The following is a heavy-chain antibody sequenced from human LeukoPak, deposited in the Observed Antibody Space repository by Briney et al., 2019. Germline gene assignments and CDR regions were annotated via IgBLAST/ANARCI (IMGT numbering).Heavy chain of an antibody. D-gene: IGHD3-10*01. CDR2: IYYSGST. CDR1: GGSFSGYY. CDR3: ARDRDGEWFGENYYYYGLDV. V-gene: IGHV4-59*12. Sequence: SETLSLACAVYGGSFSGYYWSWIRQPPGKGLEWNGYIYYSGSTNYNPSLKSRVTMSVDTSKNQLSLKLRSLTAADTAVYYCARDRDGEWFGENYYYYGLDVWGQGTMVTVSS. J-gene: IGHJ6*02.